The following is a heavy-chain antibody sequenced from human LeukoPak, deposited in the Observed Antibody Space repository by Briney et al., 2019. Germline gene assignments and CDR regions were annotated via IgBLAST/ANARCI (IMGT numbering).Heavy chain of an antibody. Sequence: ASVKVSCKASGYTFTSYAMHWVRQAPGQRLEWMGWINASNGNTKYSQKFQGRVTITRDTSASTAYMELSSLRSEDTAVYYCARAYGDFYAFDYWGQGTLVTVSS. CDR2: INASNGNT. CDR1: GYTFTSYA. D-gene: IGHD4-17*01. CDR3: ARAYGDFYAFDY. V-gene: IGHV1-3*01. J-gene: IGHJ4*02.